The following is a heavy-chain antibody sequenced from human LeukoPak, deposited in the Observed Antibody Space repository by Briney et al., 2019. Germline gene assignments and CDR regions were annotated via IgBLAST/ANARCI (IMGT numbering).Heavy chain of an antibody. CDR2: INHSGST. D-gene: IGHD4-11*01. Sequence: PSETLSLTCAVYGGSFSGYYWSWIRQPPEKGLEWIGEINHSGSTNYNPSLKSRVTISVDTSKNQFSLELSSVTAADTAVYYCASASITRYYFDYWGQGTLVTVSS. J-gene: IGHJ4*02. V-gene: IGHV4-34*01. CDR1: GGSFSGYY. CDR3: ASASITRYYFDY.